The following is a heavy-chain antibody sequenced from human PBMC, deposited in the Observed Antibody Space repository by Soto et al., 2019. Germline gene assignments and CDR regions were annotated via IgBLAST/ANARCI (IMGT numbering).Heavy chain of an antibody. V-gene: IGHV4-34*01. CDR3: ARGSRYDFWSRNWFDP. J-gene: IGHJ5*02. CDR1: GGSFSGYY. Sequence: SETLSLTCAVYGGSFSGYYWSWIRQPPGKGLEWIGEINHSGSTNYNPSLKSRVTISVDTSKNQFSLKLSSVTAADTAVYYCARGSRYDFWSRNWFDPWGEGTLVTVSS. CDR2: INHSGST. D-gene: IGHD3-3*01.